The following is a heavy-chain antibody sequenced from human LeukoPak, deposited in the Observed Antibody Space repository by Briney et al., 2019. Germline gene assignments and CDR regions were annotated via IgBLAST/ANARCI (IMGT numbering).Heavy chain of an antibody. V-gene: IGHV1-69*05. CDR2: IIPIFGTA. D-gene: IGHD2-15*01. CDR1: GGTFSSYA. Sequence: SVKVSCKASGGTFSSYAISWVRQAPGQGLEWMGAIIPIFGTAHYAQKFQGRVTITTDESTSTAYMELSSLRSEDTAVYYCARDGRYCSGGSCYSPHNWGQGTLVTVSS. CDR3: ARDGRYCSGGSCYSPHN. J-gene: IGHJ1*01.